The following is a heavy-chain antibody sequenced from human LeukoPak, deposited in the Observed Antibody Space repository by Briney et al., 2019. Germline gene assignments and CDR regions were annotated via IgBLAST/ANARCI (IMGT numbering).Heavy chain of an antibody. CDR1: GFTFTNNW. CDR3: ATLIEDIPPFDY. Sequence: GGSLRLSCVASGFTFTNNWMTWVRQAPGKGLEWVANIKQDESEIYYVDSVKGRFTISRDNARNLVYLQMNSLRVGDTAVYYCATLIEDIPPFDYWGQGTLVTVSS. D-gene: IGHD2-2*02. V-gene: IGHV3-7*03. CDR2: IKQDESEI. J-gene: IGHJ4*02.